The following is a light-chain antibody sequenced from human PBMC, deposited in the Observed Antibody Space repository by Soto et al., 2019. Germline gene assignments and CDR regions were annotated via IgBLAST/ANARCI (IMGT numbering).Light chain of an antibody. J-gene: IGKJ1*01. V-gene: IGKV1-5*03. Sequence: DIQMTQSPSTLSGSVGDRVTITCRASQTISSWLAWYQQKPGKAPKLLIYKASTLKSGVPSRFSGSGSGTEFTITINSLQPDDFATYYCQHYNSYEVAFGQGTKVELK. CDR2: KAS. CDR1: QTISSW. CDR3: QHYNSYEVA.